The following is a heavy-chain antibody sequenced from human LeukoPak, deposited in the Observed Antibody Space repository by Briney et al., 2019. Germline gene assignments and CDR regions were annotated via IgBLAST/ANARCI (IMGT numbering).Heavy chain of an antibody. Sequence: SETLSLTCTVSGGSISSYYWSWIRQPPGKGLEWIGYIYYSGSTNYNPSLRSRVSISVDTSKNQFSLRLRAVTAADTAVYYCARHHYYYPSGSGFDSWGQGTLVTVSS. D-gene: IGHD3-10*01. CDR2: IYYSGST. V-gene: IGHV4-59*08. CDR3: ARHHYYYPSGSGFDS. CDR1: GGSISSYY. J-gene: IGHJ4*02.